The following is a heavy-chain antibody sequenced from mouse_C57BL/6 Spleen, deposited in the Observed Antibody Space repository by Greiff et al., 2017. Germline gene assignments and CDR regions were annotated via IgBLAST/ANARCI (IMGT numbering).Heavy chain of an antibody. CDR1: GYTFTSYW. V-gene: IGHV1-64*01. J-gene: IGHJ2*01. Sequence: QVQLQQPGADLVKPGASVKLSCKASGYTFTSYWMSWVQQTPGQRLEWIGMIHHNSGSTNYNEKFKSKSTLTVDKSSNTAYMQLSILTSEDSAVYYCASSHYDYNEPYFDYWGQGTTLTVSS. CDR3: ASSHYDYNEPYFDY. CDR2: IHHNSGST. D-gene: IGHD2-4*01.